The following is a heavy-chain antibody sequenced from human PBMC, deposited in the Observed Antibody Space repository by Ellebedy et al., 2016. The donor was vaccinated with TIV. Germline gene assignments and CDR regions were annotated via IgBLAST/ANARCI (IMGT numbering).Heavy chain of an antibody. D-gene: IGHD3-9*01. CDR2: INHSGST. J-gene: IGHJ4*02. V-gene: IGHV4-34*01. Sequence: MPSETLSLTCAVYGGSFSGYYWSRIRQPPGKGLEWIGEINHSGSTNYNPSLKSRVTVSVDTSKNQFSLKLSSVTAADTAVYYCARVRDILTGYYIDYWGQGTLVTVSS. CDR3: ARVRDILTGYYIDY. CDR1: GGSFSGYY.